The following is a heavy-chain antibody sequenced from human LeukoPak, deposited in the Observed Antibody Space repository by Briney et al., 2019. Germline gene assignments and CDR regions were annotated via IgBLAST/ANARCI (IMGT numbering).Heavy chain of an antibody. J-gene: IGHJ6*02. CDR3: AKVTCSGGSFYSVHYYYGMDV. V-gene: IGHV4-39*07. D-gene: IGHD2-15*01. Sequence: TPSETLSLTCTVSGGSISSSSYYWGWIRQPPGKGLEWIGSIYYSGSTYYNPSLKSRVTISVDTSKNQFSLKLSSVTAADTAVYYCAKVTCSGGSFYSVHYYYGMDVWGQGTTATISS. CDR2: IYYSGST. CDR1: GGSISSSSYY.